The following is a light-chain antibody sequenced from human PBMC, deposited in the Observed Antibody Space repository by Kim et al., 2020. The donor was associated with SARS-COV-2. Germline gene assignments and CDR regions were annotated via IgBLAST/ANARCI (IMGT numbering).Light chain of an antibody. CDR3: QQYNSDSPST. V-gene: IGKV1-5*03. Sequence: SVGGTGSITCRVRQTISVWLGWYQQKPGRAPNLLIYKASYLEEGVPSRFSGSGSGTEFTLTISGLQREDFATYYCQQYNSDSPSTFGQGTKLEI. CDR2: KAS. CDR1: QTISVW. J-gene: IGKJ2*02.